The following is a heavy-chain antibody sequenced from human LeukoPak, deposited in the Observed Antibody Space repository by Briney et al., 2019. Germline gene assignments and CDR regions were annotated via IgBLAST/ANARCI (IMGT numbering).Heavy chain of an antibody. CDR1: GGSISRDY. J-gene: IGHJ4*02. V-gene: IGHV4-4*09. D-gene: IGHD3-10*01. Sequence: SETLSLTCTVSGGSISRDYWSWIRQPPGKTLEYIGYIHSRGTTNYTPSLESRLIISLDAATNQFSLELSSVTAADTAVYSCARLMVRGIESFFDDWGQGTLVTVSS. CDR3: ARLMVRGIESFFDD. CDR2: IHSRGTT.